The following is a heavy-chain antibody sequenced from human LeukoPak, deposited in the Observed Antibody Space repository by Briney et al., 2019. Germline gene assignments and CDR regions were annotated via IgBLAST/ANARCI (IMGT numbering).Heavy chain of an antibody. V-gene: IGHV3-66*04. CDR3: ARLSIVGATSLDY. D-gene: IGHD1-26*01. CDR1: GFTVSSNY. CDR2: IYSGGST. J-gene: IGHJ4*02. Sequence: GGSLRLSCAASGFTVSSNYMCWVRQAPGKGLEWVSLIYSGGSTYYADSVKGRFTISRDNSKNTLYLQMNSLRAEDTAVYYCARLSIVGATSLDYWGQGTLVTVSS.